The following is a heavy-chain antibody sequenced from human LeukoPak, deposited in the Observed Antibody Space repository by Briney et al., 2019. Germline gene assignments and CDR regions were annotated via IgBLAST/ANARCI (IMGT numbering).Heavy chain of an antibody. V-gene: IGHV3-21*04. CDR3: AKSRLSGINDAFDI. J-gene: IGHJ3*02. CDR1: GFTFSSYS. D-gene: IGHD3-3*01. CDR2: ISSSSSYI. Sequence: GGSLRLSCAASGFTFSSYSMNWVRQAPGKGLEWVSSISSSSSYIYYADSVKGRFTISRDNSKNTLYLQMNSLRAEDTALYYCAKSRLSGINDAFDIWGQGTMVTVSS.